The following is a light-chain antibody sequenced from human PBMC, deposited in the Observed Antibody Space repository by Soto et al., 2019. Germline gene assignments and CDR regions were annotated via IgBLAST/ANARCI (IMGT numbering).Light chain of an antibody. CDR3: QQYGGSPIT. CDR2: GAS. V-gene: IGKV3-20*01. CDR1: QSVSRR. J-gene: IGKJ5*01. Sequence: EVVLTHSPGTLSLSPGGGATLSASASQSVSRRLAWYQQRPGQSPRLLISGASMRASGVPVRFIGSGSGTDFTLTITRLEPEDFAVYYCQQYGGSPITFGLGTRLEIK.